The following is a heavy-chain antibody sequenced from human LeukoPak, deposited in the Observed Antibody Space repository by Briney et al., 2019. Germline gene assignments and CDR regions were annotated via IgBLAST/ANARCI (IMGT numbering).Heavy chain of an antibody. V-gene: IGHV3-74*01. Sequence: PGGSLRLSCAASGFTFSNYWMHWVRHAPGKGLVWVSRIHSDGSSTSYADSVKGRFTMSRDNAKNTLFLQMNSLRAEDTAVYYCARVFATGPSFDYWGQGTLVTVSS. CDR1: GFTFSNYW. CDR2: IHSDGSST. D-gene: IGHD3-9*01. CDR3: ARVFATGPSFDY. J-gene: IGHJ4*02.